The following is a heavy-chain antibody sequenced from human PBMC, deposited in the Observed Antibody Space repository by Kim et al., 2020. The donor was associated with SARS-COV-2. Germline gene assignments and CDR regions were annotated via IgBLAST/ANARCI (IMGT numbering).Heavy chain of an antibody. CDR2: IYYSGST. Sequence: SETLSLTCTVSGGSISSYYWSWIRQPPGKGLEWLGYIYYSGSTNYNPSLKSRVTISVDTSKNQFSLKLSSVTAADTAVYYCARASLARNYFDYWGQGTLVTVSS. CDR3: ARASLARNYFDY. CDR1: GGSISSYY. V-gene: IGHV4-59*01. J-gene: IGHJ4*02. D-gene: IGHD6-6*01.